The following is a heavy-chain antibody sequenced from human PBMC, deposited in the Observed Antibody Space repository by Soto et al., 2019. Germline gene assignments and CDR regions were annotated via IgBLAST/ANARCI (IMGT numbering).Heavy chain of an antibody. Sequence: SVKVSCKASGDTFSFYTINWVRQAPGLGLEWMGRINPILSMSNYAQKFQGRVTITADKSTSTAYMELSSLRSEDTAMYYCATNYGSGYRAFDYWGQGALVTVSS. CDR2: INPILSMS. V-gene: IGHV1-69*02. CDR3: ATNYGSGYRAFDY. CDR1: GDTFSFYT. J-gene: IGHJ4*02. D-gene: IGHD3-10*01.